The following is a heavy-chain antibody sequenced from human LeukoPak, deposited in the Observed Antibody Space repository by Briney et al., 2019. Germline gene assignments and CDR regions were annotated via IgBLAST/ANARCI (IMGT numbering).Heavy chain of an antibody. D-gene: IGHD3-10*01. CDR2: IYPGDSDT. CDR3: ARPRGGSGSYYDAFDI. J-gene: IGHJ3*02. Sequence: GASLKISCKGSESRFTNYWIGWVRQMPGKGLEWMGTIYPGDSDTRYSPSFQGQVTISADKSISTPYLQWSSLKASDTAMYYCARPRGGSGSYYDAFDIWGQGTMVTVSS. V-gene: IGHV5-51*01. CDR1: ESRFTNYW.